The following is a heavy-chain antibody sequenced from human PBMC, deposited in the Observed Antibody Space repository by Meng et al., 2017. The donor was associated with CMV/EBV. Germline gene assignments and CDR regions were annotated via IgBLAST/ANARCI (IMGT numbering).Heavy chain of an antibody. CDR2: INPSGGST. CDR1: GYTFSSYY. D-gene: IGHD2-21*01. V-gene: IGHV1-46*01. J-gene: IGHJ5*02. CDR3: ARERATCGGDCFRGWLDP. Sequence: ASVKVSCKASGYTFSSYYMHWVRQAPGQGLEWMGIINPSGGSTSYAQKFQGRVTMTRDTSTSTVYMELSSLRSEDTAVYYCARERATCGGDCFRGWLDPWGQGTLVTVSS.